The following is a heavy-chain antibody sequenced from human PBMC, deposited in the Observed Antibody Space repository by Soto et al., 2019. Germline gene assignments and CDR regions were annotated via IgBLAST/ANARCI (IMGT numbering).Heavy chain of an antibody. V-gene: IGHV3-23*01. D-gene: IGHD3-16*02. Sequence: EVQLLESGGGLVQPGGSLRLSCAASGFAFSTYTMSWVRQAPGKGLEWVSGVTGSGISTYYADSVKGRFTISRDNSKNTLYLQMNSLGAEDTAVYYCAKRSRNYQVDYWGQGTLVTVSS. J-gene: IGHJ4*02. CDR3: AKRSRNYQVDY. CDR1: GFAFSTYT. CDR2: VTGSGIST.